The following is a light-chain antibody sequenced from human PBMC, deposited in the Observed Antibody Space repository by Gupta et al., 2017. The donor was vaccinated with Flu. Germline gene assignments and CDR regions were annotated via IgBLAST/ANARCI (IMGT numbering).Light chain of an antibody. CDR2: LGS. CDR1: QSLLHSNGYNY. Sequence: DIVMTQSPLSLPVTPGEPASISCRSSQSLLHSNGYNYLDWYLQKPGQSPQLLIYLGSNRASGVPDRFSGSGSGTDFTLKISRVEAEDVGVYYCMQALQTPAFSQGTKVEIK. V-gene: IGKV2-28*01. J-gene: IGKJ1*01. CDR3: MQALQTPA.